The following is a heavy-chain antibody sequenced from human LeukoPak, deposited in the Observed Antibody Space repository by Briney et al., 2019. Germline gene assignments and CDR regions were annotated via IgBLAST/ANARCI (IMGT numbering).Heavy chain of an antibody. D-gene: IGHD6-13*01. V-gene: IGHV3-23*01. J-gene: IGHJ6*03. CDR3: AKEASSWFSDYMDV. Sequence: GRTLRLSCAASGFTFTNYAMSWVRQAPGKGLEWVSGISGSGGSTYYADSVKGRFTISRDNSKNTLYLQMNSLRAEDTAVYYCAKEASSWFSDYMDVWGKGTTVTVSS. CDR2: ISGSGGST. CDR1: GFTFTNYA.